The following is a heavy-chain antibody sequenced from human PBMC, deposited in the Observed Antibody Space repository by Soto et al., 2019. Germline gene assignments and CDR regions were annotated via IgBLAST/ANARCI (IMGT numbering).Heavy chain of an antibody. CDR2: INSDGSVS. CDR1: GFTFSNYW. Sequence: EVQLVESGGGLVQPGGSLRLSCAASGFTFSNYWMYWVRQAPGKGLEWVSRINSDGSVSSYADSVKGRLPISRDNVKNTLYLQMDRLRAEDTAVYYCARGDCVGGTCYSLAGSFYYYMDVWGKGTTVTVFS. CDR3: ARGDCVGGTCYSLAGSFYYYMDV. D-gene: IGHD2-15*01. J-gene: IGHJ6*03. V-gene: IGHV3-74*02.